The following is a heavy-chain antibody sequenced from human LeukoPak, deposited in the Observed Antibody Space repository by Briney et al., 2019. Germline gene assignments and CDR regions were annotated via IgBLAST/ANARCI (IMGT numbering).Heavy chain of an antibody. CDR3: ARDGRVLRFLEWLSVKPDYMDV. V-gene: IGHV1-18*01. D-gene: IGHD3-3*01. CDR2: ISAYNGNT. J-gene: IGHJ6*03. Sequence: ASVKVSCKASGYTFTSYGISWVRQAPGQGLEWMGWISAYNGNTNYAQKLQGRVTMTTDTSTSTAYIELRSLRSDDTAVYYCARDGRVLRFLEWLSVKPDYMDVWGKGTTVTVSS. CDR1: GYTFTSYG.